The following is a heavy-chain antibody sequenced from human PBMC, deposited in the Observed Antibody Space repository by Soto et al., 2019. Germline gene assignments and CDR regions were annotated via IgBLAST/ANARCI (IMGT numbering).Heavy chain of an antibody. J-gene: IGHJ6*02. V-gene: IGHV1-46*01. Sequence: ASVKVSCKASGYTFTSYYMHWVRQAPGQGLEWMGIINPSGGSTSYAQKFQGRVTMTRDTSTSTVYMELSSLRSEDTAVYYCARDSSSSPEYYYYYGMDVWGQGTTVTVSS. CDR1: GYTFTSYY. CDR2: INPSGGST. CDR3: ARDSSSSPEYYYYYGMDV. D-gene: IGHD6-6*01.